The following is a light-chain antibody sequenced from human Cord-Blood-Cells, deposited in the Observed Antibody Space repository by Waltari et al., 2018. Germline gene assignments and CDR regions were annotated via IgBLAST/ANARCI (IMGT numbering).Light chain of an antibody. CDR2: EGS. V-gene: IGLV2-23*01. J-gene: IGLJ1*01. CDR3: CSYAGSSTYV. CDR1: SSDVGSYNL. Sequence: QSALTQPASVSGSPAQSITISCTGTSSDVGSYNLVSWYQQHPGKAPKLMIYEGSKRPSGVSNRFSSSKSGTTASLTISGLQAEDEADYYCCSYAGSSTYVFGTGTKVTVL.